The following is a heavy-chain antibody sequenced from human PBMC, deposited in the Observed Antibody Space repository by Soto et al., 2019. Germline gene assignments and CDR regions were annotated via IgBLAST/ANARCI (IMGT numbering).Heavy chain of an antibody. J-gene: IGHJ4*02. D-gene: IGHD3-3*01. Sequence: ASVKVSCNASGSSFTSYTMHWVRQAPGQRPEWMAWISAYNGNTNYSQKFQGRVTMTTDTSTSTAYMELRSLRSDDTAVYYCARDLRFLEWLSNDYYFDYWGQGTLVTVSS. V-gene: IGHV1-18*01. CDR2: ISAYNGNT. CDR1: GSSFTSYT. CDR3: ARDLRFLEWLSNDYYFDY.